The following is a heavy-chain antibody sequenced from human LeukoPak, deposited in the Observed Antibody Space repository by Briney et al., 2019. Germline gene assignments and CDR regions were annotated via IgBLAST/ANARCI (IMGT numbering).Heavy chain of an antibody. Sequence: GGSLRLSCAASGFTFSGYGMHWVRQAPGRGLEWVAVIWYDGSNKYYADSVKGRFTISRDNSKNTLYLQMNSLRAEDTAVYYCARERRLRWEGDAFDIWGQGTMVTVSS. CDR1: GFTFSGYG. CDR3: ARERRLRWEGDAFDI. V-gene: IGHV3-33*01. D-gene: IGHD1-26*01. J-gene: IGHJ3*02. CDR2: IWYDGSNK.